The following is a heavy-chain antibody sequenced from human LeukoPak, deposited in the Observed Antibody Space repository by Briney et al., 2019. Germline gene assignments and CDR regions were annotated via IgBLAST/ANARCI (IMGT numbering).Heavy chain of an antibody. CDR3: ARVLDTAMGIGSVYFDY. CDR2: VYDRGGT. D-gene: IGHD5-18*01. V-gene: IGHV4-59*01. CDR1: GDFISRYY. J-gene: IGHJ4*02. Sequence: SETLSLTCTVSGDFISRYYWSWIRQSPGKGLEWIGYVYDRGGTNYNPSLKSRVTISVDTSKNQFSLKLSSVTAADTAVYYCARVLDTAMGIGSVYFDYWGQGTLVTVSS.